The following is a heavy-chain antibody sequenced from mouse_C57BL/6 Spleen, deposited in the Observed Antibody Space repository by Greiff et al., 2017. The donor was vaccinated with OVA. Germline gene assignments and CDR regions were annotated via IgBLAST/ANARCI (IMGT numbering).Heavy chain of an antibody. D-gene: IGHD1-1*01. CDR3: ARGSSYLYYFDY. CDR1: GYSITSGYY. CDR2: ISYDGSN. Sequence: DVQLQESGPGLVKPSQSLSLTCSVTGYSITSGYYWNWIRQFPGNKLEWMGYISYDGSNNYNPSLKNRISITRDTSKNQFFLKLNSVTTEDTATYYCARGSSYLYYFDYWGQGTTLTVSS. J-gene: IGHJ2*01. V-gene: IGHV3-6*01.